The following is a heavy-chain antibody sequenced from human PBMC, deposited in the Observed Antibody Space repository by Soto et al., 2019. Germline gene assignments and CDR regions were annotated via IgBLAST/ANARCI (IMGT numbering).Heavy chain of an antibody. CDR2: IYYSGST. D-gene: IGHD6-6*01. CDR1: GGSISSGGYY. V-gene: IGHV4-31*03. J-gene: IGHJ4*02. Sequence: SETLSLTCTVSGGSISSGGYYWSWIRQHPGKGLEWIGYIYYSGSTYYNPSLKSRVTISVDTSKNQFSLKLSSVTAADTAVYYCAISGGGRGPARPHYWGQGTLVTVSS. CDR3: AISGGGRGPARPHY.